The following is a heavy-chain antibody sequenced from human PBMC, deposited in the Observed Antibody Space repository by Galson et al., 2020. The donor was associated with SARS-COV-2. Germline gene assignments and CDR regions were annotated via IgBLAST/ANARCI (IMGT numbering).Heavy chain of an antibody. CDR2: IYHSGST. V-gene: IGHV4-4*02. J-gene: IGHJ6*02. Sequence: ASETLSLTCAVSGGSISSNNWWTWVRQPPGKGLEWIGEIYHSGSTNYNPSLKSRVTISVDKSKNQFSLKLSSVTAADTAVYYCARVSPVTTGGSYGMDVWGQGTTVTVSS. CDR1: GGSISSNNW. CDR3: ARVSPVTTGGSYGMDV. D-gene: IGHD4-17*01.